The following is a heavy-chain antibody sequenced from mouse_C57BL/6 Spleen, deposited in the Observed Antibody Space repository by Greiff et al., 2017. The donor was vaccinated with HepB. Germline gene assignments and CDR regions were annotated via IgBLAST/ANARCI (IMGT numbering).Heavy chain of an antibody. CDR1: GFTFSSYA. CDR3: ARDLDYYGSSPFAY. CDR2: ISDGGSYT. Sequence: EVQLVESGGGLVKPGGSLKLSCAASGFTFSSYAMSWVRQTPEKRLEWVATISDGGSYTYYPDNVKGRFTISRDNAKNNLYLQMSHLKSEDTAMYYCARDLDYYGSSPFAYWGQGTLVTVSA. J-gene: IGHJ3*01. D-gene: IGHD1-1*01. V-gene: IGHV5-4*01.